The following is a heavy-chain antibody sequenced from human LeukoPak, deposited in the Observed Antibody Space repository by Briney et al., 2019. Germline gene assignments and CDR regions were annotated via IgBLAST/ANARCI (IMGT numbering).Heavy chain of an antibody. CDR3: ARGDSSGHDAFDI. J-gene: IGHJ3*02. V-gene: IGHV3-7*01. CDR2: IKQDGSET. D-gene: IGHD3-22*01. Sequence: GGSLRLSCAASGFTFRSYWMTWVRQYPGKGLEWVANIKQDGSETYYADSVKGRFTISRDNAKRSLYLQMNSLRAEDTAVYYCARGDSSGHDAFDIWGQGTMVTVSS. CDR1: GFTFRSYW.